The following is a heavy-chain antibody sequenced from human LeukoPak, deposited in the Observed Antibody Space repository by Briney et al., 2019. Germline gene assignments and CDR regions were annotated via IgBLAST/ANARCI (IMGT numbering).Heavy chain of an antibody. Sequence: PSETLSLTCTVSGGSVISGSYYWSWIRQPAGKGLEWIGHIYTTGNTNYNPSLKSRVTISIDTSKNQFSLKLSSVTAADLARYFCARDSQDYADDLVYYYYYMDVWGKGTTVTVSS. V-gene: IGHV4-61*09. J-gene: IGHJ6*03. CDR3: ARDSQDYADDLVYYYYYMDV. CDR2: IYTTGNT. CDR1: GGSVISGSYY. D-gene: IGHD4-17*01.